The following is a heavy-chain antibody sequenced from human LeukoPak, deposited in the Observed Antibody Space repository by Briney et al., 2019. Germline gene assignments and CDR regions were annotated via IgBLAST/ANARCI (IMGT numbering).Heavy chain of an antibody. J-gene: IGHJ4*02. Sequence: GGSLRLSCAASGFTFSNYWMHWVRQAPGMGLVWVSRINTDGSDTSYADSVKGRFTISRDNAKNTLYLQMNSLRAEDTAVYYCARGGYYGSGSDHDYWGQGILVTVSS. V-gene: IGHV3-74*01. CDR3: ARGGYYGSGSDHDY. CDR2: INTDGSDT. D-gene: IGHD3-10*01. CDR1: GFTFSNYW.